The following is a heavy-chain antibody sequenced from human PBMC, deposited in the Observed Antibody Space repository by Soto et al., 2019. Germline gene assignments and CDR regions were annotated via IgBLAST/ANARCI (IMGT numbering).Heavy chain of an antibody. D-gene: IGHD6-13*01. CDR3: ATVRSRWNIDY. Sequence: QVQLQESGPGLVKPSQTLSLTCIVSGGSISSDDHYWSWIRQPPGKGLEWIGYIYYSGTTHSNPSTTXRXXXSXDTSKNQFSLQLTSVTAADTAVYYCATVRSRWNIDYWGQGTLVTVSS. CDR1: GGSISSDDHY. V-gene: IGHV4-30-4*01. J-gene: IGHJ4*02. CDR2: IYYSGTT.